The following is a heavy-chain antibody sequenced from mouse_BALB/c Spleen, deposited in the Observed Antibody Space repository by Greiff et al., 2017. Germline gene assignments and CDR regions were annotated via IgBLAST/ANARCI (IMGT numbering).Heavy chain of an antibody. CDR2: IYPSDSYT. CDR3: TRTGYYPYFDY. Sequence: VQLQQPGAELVRPGASVKLSCKASGYTFTSYWINWVKQRPGQGLEWIGNIYPSDSYTNYNQKFKDKATLTVDKSSSTAYMQLSSPTSEDSAVYYCTRTGYYPYFDYWGQGTTLTVSS. V-gene: IGHV1-69*02. D-gene: IGHD2-3*01. J-gene: IGHJ2*01. CDR1: GYTFTSYW.